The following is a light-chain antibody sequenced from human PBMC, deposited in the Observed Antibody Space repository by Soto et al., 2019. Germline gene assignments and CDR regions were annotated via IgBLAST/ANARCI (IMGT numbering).Light chain of an antibody. Sequence: DIQMTQSPSTLPASVGDRVTITCRASQTNSSWLAWYQQKPGKAPKLLIYKASTLKSGVPSRFSGSGSGTEFTLTISSLQPDDFATYYCQHYNSYSEAFGQGTKVDI. CDR3: QHYNSYSEA. J-gene: IGKJ1*01. CDR2: KAS. CDR1: QTNSSW. V-gene: IGKV1-5*03.